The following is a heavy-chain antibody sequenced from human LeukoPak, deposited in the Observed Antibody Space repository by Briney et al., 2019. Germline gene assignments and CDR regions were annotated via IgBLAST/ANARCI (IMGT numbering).Heavy chain of an antibody. CDR3: ARAYCRSTNCCYPS. J-gene: IGHJ5*02. V-gene: IGHV3-48*04. CDR2: ISRSSSTI. D-gene: IGHD2-2*01. CDR1: GFTFSFYS. Sequence: GGSLRLSCAASGFTFSFYSMNWVRQAPGKGLEWVSYISRSSSTISYVDSVRGRFTISRDNAQNSLSLQMNILRPQDTAVYYCARAYCRSTNCCYPSWGQGTLVTVSS.